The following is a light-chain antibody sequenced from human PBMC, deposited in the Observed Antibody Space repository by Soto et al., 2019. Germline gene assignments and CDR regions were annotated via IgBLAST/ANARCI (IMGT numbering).Light chain of an antibody. CDR1: QIVSSN. V-gene: IGKV3-15*01. J-gene: IGKJ1*01. CDR3: QQSDIWRGT. CDR2: GAS. Sequence: EIGVTKSPVALSVSPGERATLSCRASQIVSSNLAWYQQKPGQAPRLLIYGASTRATGIPARFSGSGSGTEFTLTISSLQSEDFAVYCCQQSDIWRGTFGQGTKADI.